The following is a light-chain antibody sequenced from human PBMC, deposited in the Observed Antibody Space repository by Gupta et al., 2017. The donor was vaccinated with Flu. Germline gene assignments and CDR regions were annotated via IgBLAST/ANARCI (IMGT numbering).Light chain of an antibody. J-gene: IGKJ2*03. CDR1: QNSNNF. V-gene: IGKV1-39*01. CDR2: SAS. Sequence: GDRVTIAWRASQNSNNFLTWYQHKPGKATKLLNFSASSLQDGVPSRFNGSGSGTDFTLTISSLQPEDFATYYCQQTYDPVKSFGHGTKVEIK. CDR3: QQTYDPVKS.